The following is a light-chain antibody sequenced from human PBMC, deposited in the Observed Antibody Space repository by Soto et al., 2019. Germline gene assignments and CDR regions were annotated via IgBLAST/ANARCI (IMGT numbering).Light chain of an antibody. Sequence: DIVMTQSPLSLPVTPGEPASISCRSSQSLLHSNGYNYLDWYLQKPGQSPQLLIYLGSNRSSGVPDRFSGSGFGTDFTLTISSLQPEDSAIYYCQQADTFPITFGQGTRLEIK. CDR1: QSLLHSNGYNY. J-gene: IGKJ5*01. V-gene: IGKV2-28*01. CDR3: QQADTFPIT. CDR2: LGS.